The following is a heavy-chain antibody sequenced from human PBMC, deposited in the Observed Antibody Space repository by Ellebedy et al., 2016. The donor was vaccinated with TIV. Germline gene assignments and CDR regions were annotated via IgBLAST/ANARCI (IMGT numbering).Heavy chain of an antibody. Sequence: SETLSLXXAVYGGSFSGYYWSWIRQPPGKGLEWIGEINHSGSTNYNPSLKSRVTISVDTSKNQFSLKLSSVTAADTAVYYCARRLSLYCSGGSCYSGDVDVWGQGTTVTVSS. CDR1: GGSFSGYY. CDR3: ARRLSLYCSGGSCYSGDVDV. J-gene: IGHJ6*02. V-gene: IGHV4-34*01. D-gene: IGHD2-15*01. CDR2: INHSGST.